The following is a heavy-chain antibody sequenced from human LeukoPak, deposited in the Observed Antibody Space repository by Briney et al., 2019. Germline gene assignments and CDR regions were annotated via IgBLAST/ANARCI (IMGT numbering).Heavy chain of an antibody. D-gene: IGHD6-19*01. V-gene: IGHV3-23*05. CDR2: IYSSGST. CDR3: ARVRNLNSVAGTVDY. CDR1: GFTFNNYA. Sequence: GGSLRLSCAASGFTFNNYAMSWVRQAPGEGLEWVAVIYSSGSTYYADSVQGRFSISRDNSKNTLYLQMNSPRAEDTAVYFCARVRNLNSVAGTVDYWGQGTLVTVSS. J-gene: IGHJ4*02.